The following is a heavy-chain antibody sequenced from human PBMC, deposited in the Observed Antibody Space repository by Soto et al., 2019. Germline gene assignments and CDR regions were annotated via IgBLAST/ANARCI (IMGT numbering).Heavy chain of an antibody. CDR2: ISSSGSTI. CDR3: ARDPLFSPFAASPLLSGGSPPPPGY. D-gene: IGHD2-15*01. CDR1: GFTFSDYY. J-gene: IGHJ4*02. V-gene: IGHV3-11*01. Sequence: PGGSLRLSCAASGFTFSDYYMSWIRQAPGKGLEWVSYISSSGSTIYYADSVKGRFTISRDNAKNSLYLQMNSLRAEDTAVYYCARDPLFSPFAASPLLSGGSPPPPGYRGQGTLVTVSS.